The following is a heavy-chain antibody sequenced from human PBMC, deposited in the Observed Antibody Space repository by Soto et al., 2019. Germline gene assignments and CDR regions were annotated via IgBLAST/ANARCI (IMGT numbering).Heavy chain of an antibody. CDR3: ARDISRYYYGSGSRPEDY. CDR2: ISSSSSYI. J-gene: IGHJ4*02. CDR1: GFTFSSYS. D-gene: IGHD3-10*01. Sequence: GGSLRLSCAASGFTFSSYSMNWVRQAPGKGLEWVSSISSSSSYIYYADSVKGRFTISRDNAKNSLYLQMNGLRAEDTAVYYCARDISRYYYGSGSRPEDYWGQGTLVTVSS. V-gene: IGHV3-21*01.